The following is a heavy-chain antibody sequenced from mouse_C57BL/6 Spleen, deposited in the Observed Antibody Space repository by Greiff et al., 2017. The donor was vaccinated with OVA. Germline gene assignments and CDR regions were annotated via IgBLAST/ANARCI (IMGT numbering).Heavy chain of an antibody. Sequence: VQLQQPGTELVKPGASVKLSCKASGYTFTSYWLHWVKQRPGQGLEWIGNINPSNGGTNYNEKFKSKATLTVDKSSSTAYMQLSSLTSEDSAVYYWARGLGGSPAWFAYWGQGTLVTVSA. CDR3: ARGLGGSPAWFAY. CDR1: GYTFTSYW. J-gene: IGHJ3*01. CDR2: INPSNGGT. V-gene: IGHV1-53*01. D-gene: IGHD1-1*01.